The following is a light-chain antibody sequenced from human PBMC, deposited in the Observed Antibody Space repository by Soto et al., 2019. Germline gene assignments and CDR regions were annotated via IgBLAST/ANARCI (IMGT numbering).Light chain of an antibody. Sequence: QSVLTQPPSASGTPGQRVTISCSGSSSNIGSNYVYWYQQLPGTAPKLLIYRNNQRPSGGPDRFSGSKSGTSASLAISGLRSEDEADYYCAAWDDSLSGFYVFGNGTKVTVL. J-gene: IGLJ1*01. CDR2: RNN. V-gene: IGLV1-47*01. CDR3: AAWDDSLSGFYV. CDR1: SSNIGSNY.